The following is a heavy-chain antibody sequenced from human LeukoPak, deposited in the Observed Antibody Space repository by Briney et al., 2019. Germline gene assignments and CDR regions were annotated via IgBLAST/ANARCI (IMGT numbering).Heavy chain of an antibody. J-gene: IGHJ5*02. CDR1: GGSFSGYY. CDR3: ARGPVVTRNWFDP. D-gene: IGHD4-23*01. CDR2: INHSGST. Sequence: SETLSLTCAGYGGSFSGYYWSWIRQPPGKGLEWIGEINHSGSTNYNPSLKSRVTISVDTSKNQFSLKLSSVTAADTAVYYCARGPVVTRNWFDPWGQGTLVTVSS. V-gene: IGHV4-34*01.